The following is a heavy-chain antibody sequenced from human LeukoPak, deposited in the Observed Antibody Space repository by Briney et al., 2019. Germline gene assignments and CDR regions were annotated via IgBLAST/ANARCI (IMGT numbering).Heavy chain of an antibody. V-gene: IGHV3-21*01. CDR2: ISSSSSYI. CDR1: GFTFSSYS. J-gene: IGHJ4*02. D-gene: IGHD2-15*01. Sequence: GGSLRLSCAASGFTFSSYSMNWVRQAPGKGLEWVSSISSSSSYIYYADSVKGRFTISRDNAKNSLYLQMNSLRAEDTAVYYCARGVPFGITPLYYFDYRGQGTLVTVSS. CDR3: ARGVPFGITPLYYFDY.